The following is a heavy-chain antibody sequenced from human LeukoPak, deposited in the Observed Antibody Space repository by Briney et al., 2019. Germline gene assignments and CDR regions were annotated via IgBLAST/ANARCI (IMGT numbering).Heavy chain of an antibody. Sequence: SETLSLTCAVYGGSFSGYYWSWIRQPPGKGLEWIGEINHSGSTNYNPSLKSRVTISVDTSKNQFSLKLSSVTAADTAVYYCARVSMVRGVIIVDYYYGMDVRGQGTTVTVSS. J-gene: IGHJ6*02. V-gene: IGHV4-34*01. D-gene: IGHD3-10*01. CDR2: INHSGST. CDR1: GGSFSGYY. CDR3: ARVSMVRGVIIVDYYYGMDV.